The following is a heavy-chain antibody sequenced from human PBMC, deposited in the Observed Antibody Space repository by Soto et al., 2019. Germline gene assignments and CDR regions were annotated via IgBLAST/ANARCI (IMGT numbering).Heavy chain of an antibody. D-gene: IGHD3-22*01. CDR3: ARDGRTNYYDSSGYYYGFDY. CDR2: IIPIFGTA. J-gene: IGHJ4*02. V-gene: IGHV1-69*01. Sequence: QVQLVQSGAEVKKPGSSVKVSCKASGCTFSSYAISWVRQAPGQGLEWMGGIIPIFGTANYAQKFQGRVTITADESTSTAYMELSSLRSEDTAVYYCARDGRTNYYDSSGYYYGFDYWGQGTLVTVSS. CDR1: GCTFSSYA.